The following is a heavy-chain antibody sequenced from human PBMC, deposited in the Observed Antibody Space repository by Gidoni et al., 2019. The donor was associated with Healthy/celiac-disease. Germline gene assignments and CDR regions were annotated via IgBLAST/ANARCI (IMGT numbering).Heavy chain of an antibody. V-gene: IGHV3-30-3*01. CDR2: ISYDGSNK. D-gene: IGHD2-2*01. J-gene: IGHJ6*03. CDR1: GFTFSSYA. Sequence: QVQLVESGGGVVQPGRSLILSCPASGFTFSSYAMHWVRQAPGKGLEWVAVISYDGSNKYYADSVKGRFTISRDNSKNTLYLQMNSLRAEDTAVYYCARDRCSSTSCPIYYYYYMDVWGKGTTVTVSS. CDR3: ARDRCSSTSCPIYYYYYMDV.